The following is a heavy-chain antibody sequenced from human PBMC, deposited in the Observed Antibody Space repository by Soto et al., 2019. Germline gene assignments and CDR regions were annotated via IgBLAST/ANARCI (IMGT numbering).Heavy chain of an antibody. CDR1: GFTFSNYA. CDR3: ASRYCSSTSCSYFHY. D-gene: IGHD2-2*01. V-gene: IGHV3-64*01. J-gene: IGHJ4*02. Sequence: EVQLVESGGGLVQPGGSLRLSCAASGFTFSNYAMHWVRQAPGKGLEYVSAISSDGGSTYYANSVKGRFTISRDNSKNTLYRQMGSLRAEDMAIYYCASRYCSSTSCSYFHYWGQGTLVTVSS. CDR2: ISSDGGST.